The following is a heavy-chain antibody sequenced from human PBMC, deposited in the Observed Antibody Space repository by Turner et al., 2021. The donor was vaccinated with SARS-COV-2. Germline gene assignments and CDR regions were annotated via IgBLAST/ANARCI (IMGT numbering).Heavy chain of an antibody. J-gene: IGHJ6*03. Sequence: QVQLVESGGGVVQPGRSLRLSCAASGFTFSSYGMHWVRQAPGKGLEWVAVISYDGSNKYYADSVKGRFTISRDNSKNTLYLQMNSPRAEDTAVYYCAKAETYSSGWSGGRSYYYYYMDVWGKGTTVTVSS. CDR1: GFTFSSYG. CDR2: ISYDGSNK. D-gene: IGHD6-19*01. V-gene: IGHV3-30*18. CDR3: AKAETYSSGWSGGRSYYYYYMDV.